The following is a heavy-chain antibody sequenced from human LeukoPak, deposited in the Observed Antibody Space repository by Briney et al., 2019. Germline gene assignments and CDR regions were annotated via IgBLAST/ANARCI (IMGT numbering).Heavy chain of an antibody. V-gene: IGHV3-7*01. Sequence: GGSLRLSCAASGFTFSSYWMSWVRQAPGKGLEWVANIKQDGSEKYYVDSVKGRFTISRDNAKNSLYLQMNSLRAEDTAVYYCARGPLRFLDPRWFDPWGQGTLVTVSS. CDR2: IKQDGSEK. CDR1: GFTFSSYW. J-gene: IGHJ5*02. CDR3: ARGPLRFLDPRWFDP. D-gene: IGHD3-3*01.